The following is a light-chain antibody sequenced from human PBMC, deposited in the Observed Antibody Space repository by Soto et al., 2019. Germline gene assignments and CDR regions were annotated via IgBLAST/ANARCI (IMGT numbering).Light chain of an antibody. Sequence: QSVLTQPASVSRSPGQSITISCTGTSSDVGGYNYVSWYQHHPGKAPKLLIYEVSYRPSGVSDRFSGSKSANTASLTISGLQAEDEADYYCSSYTSGSLRVFGTGTKVTVL. CDR2: EVS. J-gene: IGLJ1*01. V-gene: IGLV2-14*01. CDR1: SSDVGGYNY. CDR3: SSYTSGSLRV.